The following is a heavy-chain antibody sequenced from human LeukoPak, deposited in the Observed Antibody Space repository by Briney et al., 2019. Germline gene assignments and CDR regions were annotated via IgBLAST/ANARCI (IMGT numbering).Heavy chain of an antibody. J-gene: IGHJ4*02. D-gene: IGHD6-19*01. V-gene: IGHV3-30*02. Sequence: GGSLRLSCAASGFTFSSYWMSWVRQAPGKGLEWVAFIRYDGSNKYYADSVKGRFTISRDNSKNTLYLQMNSLRTDDTAVYYCATGRGSGWYAFHFDYWGQGTLVTVSS. CDR2: IRYDGSNK. CDR1: GFTFSSYW. CDR3: ATGRGSGWYAFHFDY.